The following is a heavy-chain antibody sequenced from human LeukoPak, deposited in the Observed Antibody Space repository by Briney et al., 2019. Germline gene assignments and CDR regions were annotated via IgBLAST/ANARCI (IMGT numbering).Heavy chain of an antibody. CDR2: IYPSDSDT. CDR1: GYSFTSYW. J-gene: IGHJ4*02. Sequence: GESLKISCKGSGYSFTSYWIGWVRQMPGKGLEWMGIIYPSDSDTRYSPSFQGQVTISADKSISTAYLQWSSLKASDTAMYYCARHYYDILTGYYLLDYWGQGTLVTVSS. CDR3: ARHYYDILTGYYLLDY. D-gene: IGHD3-9*01. V-gene: IGHV5-51*01.